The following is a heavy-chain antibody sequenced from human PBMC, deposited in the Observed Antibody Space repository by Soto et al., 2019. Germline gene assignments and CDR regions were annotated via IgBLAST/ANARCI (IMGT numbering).Heavy chain of an antibody. D-gene: IGHD6-13*01. J-gene: IGHJ4*02. CDR3: ASRPTDGSSWTQFDD. Sequence: EVQVLESGGGLVQPGGSLRLSCAASGFTFSNYDMTWVRQAPGKGLEWVSTISGSGVTTYYADSVKGHFTISRDNSKNTLYLQMNSLRAEDTAIYYCASRPTDGSSWTQFDDWGQGTLVTVSS. CDR2: ISGSGVTT. V-gene: IGHV3-23*01. CDR1: GFTFSNYD.